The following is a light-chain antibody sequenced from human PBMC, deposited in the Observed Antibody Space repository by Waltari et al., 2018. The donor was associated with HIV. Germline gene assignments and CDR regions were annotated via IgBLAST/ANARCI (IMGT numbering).Light chain of an antibody. Sequence: SYVLTQPPSVSVATGQTARITCGGNNIAATKSVHWYRLNPGQAPVVGIYDERDRPSGIPDRFSGSSSGDTATLTISRAEAGDEADYYCRVWDGRGDPVIFGGGTKLAVV. CDR2: DER. J-gene: IGLJ2*01. V-gene: IGLV3-21*02. CDR1: NIAATKS. CDR3: RVWDGRGDPVI.